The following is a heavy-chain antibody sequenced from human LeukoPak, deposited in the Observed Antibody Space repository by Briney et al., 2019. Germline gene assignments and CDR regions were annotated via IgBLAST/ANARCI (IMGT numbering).Heavy chain of an antibody. CDR3: AKDLGYHLLARYFDY. J-gene: IGHJ4*01. CDR2: MSHDGNKR. Sequence: HAGRSLRLSCAASGFTFTSYALHWVRQAPGKGLEWVAAMSHDGNKRYYADSVKGRFDISRDTSKNTLYLQMNGLRAEDTAIYYCAKDLGYHLLARYFDYWGHGSLVTVSS. CDR1: GFTFTSYA. V-gene: IGHV3-30*18. D-gene: IGHD2-2*01.